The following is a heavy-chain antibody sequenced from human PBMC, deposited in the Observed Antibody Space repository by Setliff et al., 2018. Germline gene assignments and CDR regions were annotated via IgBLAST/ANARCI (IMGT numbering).Heavy chain of an antibody. Sequence: PGGSLRLSCAASGFRFSGYWMTWVRQAPGKGLEWVANINQDGGETYYADSVKGRFTISRDHAKNSLYLQMNSLRAEDTALYYCARGGYSYGYWGHGTLVTVSS. CDR1: GFRFSGYW. CDR3: ARGGYSYGY. V-gene: IGHV3-7*04. J-gene: IGHJ4*01. D-gene: IGHD5-18*01. CDR2: INQDGGET.